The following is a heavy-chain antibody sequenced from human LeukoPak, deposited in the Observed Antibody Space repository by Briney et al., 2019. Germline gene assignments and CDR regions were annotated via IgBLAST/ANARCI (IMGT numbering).Heavy chain of an antibody. CDR2: ISSSGSTI. D-gene: IGHD3-10*01. CDR1: GFTFSSYE. CDR3: AKNPTVLLWFGESTPYFDY. J-gene: IGHJ4*02. V-gene: IGHV3-48*03. Sequence: GGSLRLSCAASGFTFSSYEMNWVRQAPGKGLEWVSYISSSGSTIYYADSVKGRFTISRDNAKNSLYLQMNSLRAEDTAVYYCAKNPTVLLWFGESTPYFDYWGQGTLVTVSS.